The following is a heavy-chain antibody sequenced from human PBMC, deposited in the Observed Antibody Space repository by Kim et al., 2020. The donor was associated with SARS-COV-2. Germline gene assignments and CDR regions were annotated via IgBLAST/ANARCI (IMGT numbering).Heavy chain of an antibody. CDR1: GDSVSSGSYF. V-gene: IGHV4-61*01. J-gene: IGHJ4*02. CDR3: ARTTHRTSGQWPYFDS. Sequence: SETLSLTCTVSGDSVSSGSYFWSWIRQPPGRDLDWIAYIYHTGATNYNPSLKSRVTISVDTSKNQFSLKLSSVTAADTAIYYCARTTHRTSGQWPYFDSWGQGTLVTVSS. D-gene: IGHD6-19*01. CDR2: IYHTGAT.